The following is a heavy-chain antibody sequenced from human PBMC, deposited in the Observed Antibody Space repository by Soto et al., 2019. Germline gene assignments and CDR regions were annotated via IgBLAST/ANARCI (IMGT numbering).Heavy chain of an antibody. CDR2: IWYDGSNK. Sequence: GGSLRLSCAASGFTFSSYGMHWVRQAPGKGLEWVAVIWYDGSNKYYADSVKGRFTISRDNSKNTLYLQMNSLRAEDTAAYYCAREHWPYYDFWSGYYYFDYWGQGTLVTVSS. CDR3: AREHWPYYDFWSGYYYFDY. CDR1: GFTFSSYG. V-gene: IGHV3-33*08. D-gene: IGHD3-3*01. J-gene: IGHJ4*02.